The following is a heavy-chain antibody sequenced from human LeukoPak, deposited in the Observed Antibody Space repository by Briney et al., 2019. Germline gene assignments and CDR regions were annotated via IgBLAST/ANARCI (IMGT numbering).Heavy chain of an antibody. V-gene: IGHV1-18*01. Sequence: ASVKVSCKASGYTFTSYGISWVRQAPGQGLEWMGWVSSYNGNTKYAQNLQGRVTTTTDTSTSTAYMELRSLRSDDTAMYYCARQSTGSYYSPIDYWGQGTLVTVSS. J-gene: IGHJ4*02. D-gene: IGHD1-26*01. CDR3: ARQSTGSYYSPIDY. CDR2: VSSYNGNT. CDR1: GYTFTSYG.